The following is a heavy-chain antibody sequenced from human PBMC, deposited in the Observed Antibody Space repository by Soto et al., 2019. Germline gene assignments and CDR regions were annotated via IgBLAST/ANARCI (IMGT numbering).Heavy chain of an antibody. J-gene: IGHJ5*02. Sequence: GGSLRLSCAASGFTFSDYYMSWIRQAPGKGLEWVSAISGSGSSTYYADSVKGRFTISRDNSKNTLYLQMNSLRAEDTAVYYCAKQIRMTPGGFDPWGQGTLVTVSS. CDR2: ISGSGSST. V-gene: IGHV3-23*01. CDR1: GFTFSDYY. CDR3: AKQIRMTPGGFDP. D-gene: IGHD2-15*01.